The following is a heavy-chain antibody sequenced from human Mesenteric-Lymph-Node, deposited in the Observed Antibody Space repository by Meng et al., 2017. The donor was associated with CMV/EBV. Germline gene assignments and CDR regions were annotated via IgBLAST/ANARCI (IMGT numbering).Heavy chain of an antibody. CDR3: ARVIHNSHCTSPVCAAEYLQH. V-gene: IGHV1-69*04. J-gene: IGHJ1*01. CDR2: IIPILGIA. Sequence: YAISWVRQAPGQGLEWMGRIIPILGIANYAQKFQGRVTITADKSTSTAYMELSSLRSEDTAVYYCARVIHNSHCTSPVCAAEYLQHWGQGTLVTVSS. D-gene: IGHD2-8*01. CDR1: YA.